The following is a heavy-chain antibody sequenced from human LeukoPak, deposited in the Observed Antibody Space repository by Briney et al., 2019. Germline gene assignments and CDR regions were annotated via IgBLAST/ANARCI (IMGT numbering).Heavy chain of an antibody. D-gene: IGHD3-22*01. Sequence: PGGSLRLSCAASGFTFSSYGMHWVRQAPGKGLEWVAVIWYDGSNKYYADSVKGRFTISRDNSKNTLYLQMTSLRAEDTAVYYCARDVPAYYYDSSGYTDAFDIWGQGTMVTVSS. CDR2: IWYDGSNK. CDR3: ARDVPAYYYDSSGYTDAFDI. V-gene: IGHV3-33*01. J-gene: IGHJ3*02. CDR1: GFTFSSYG.